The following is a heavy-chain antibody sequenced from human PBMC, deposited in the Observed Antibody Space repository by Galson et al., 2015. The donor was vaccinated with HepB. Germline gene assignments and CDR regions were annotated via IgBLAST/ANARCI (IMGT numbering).Heavy chain of an antibody. CDR2: IKSKTDGGTT. CDR1: GFTFNNVW. J-gene: IGHJ5*02. CDR3: TTDVYFSSYWSWFDP. V-gene: IGHV3-15*01. Sequence: SLRLSCAATGFTFNNVWMNWVRQAPGKGLEWVGRIKSKTDGGTTAYAAPVKGRFTISREDSKNTLYLQMNSLKTDDTAVYYCTTDVYFSSYWSWFDPWGQGTLVTVSS. D-gene: IGHD2-2*01.